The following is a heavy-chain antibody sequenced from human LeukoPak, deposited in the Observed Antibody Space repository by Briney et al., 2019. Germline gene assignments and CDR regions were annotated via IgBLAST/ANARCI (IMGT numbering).Heavy chain of an antibody. CDR3: ARGGISRGSGTYYNA. CDR2: ISYDGSNK. J-gene: IGHJ5*02. Sequence: GGSLRLSCAASGFIFSTYAMHWVRQAPGKGLEWVTLISYDGSNKYYADSVKGRFTVSRDSSKNTLYLQMNSLRTEDTAVYYCARGGISRGSGTYYNAWGEGTLVTVSS. CDR1: GFIFSTYA. V-gene: IGHV3-30*01. D-gene: IGHD3-10*01.